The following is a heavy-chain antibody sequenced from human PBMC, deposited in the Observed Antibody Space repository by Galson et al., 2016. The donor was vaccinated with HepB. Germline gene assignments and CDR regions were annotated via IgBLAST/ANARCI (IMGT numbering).Heavy chain of an antibody. D-gene: IGHD3-3*01. CDR3: ARDRAIFGVLISGGGDGMDV. CDR1: GFTFGHYG. V-gene: IGHV3-30*09. CDR2: MSYDGGKE. Sequence: SLRLSCAGSGFTFGHYGLHWVRQAPGKGLEWLSVMSYDGGKEYFADSAKGRFAISRDNSKNTLYLQMNSLRVEDTAVYYCARDRAIFGVLISGGGDGMDVWGQGTTVIVSS. J-gene: IGHJ6*02.